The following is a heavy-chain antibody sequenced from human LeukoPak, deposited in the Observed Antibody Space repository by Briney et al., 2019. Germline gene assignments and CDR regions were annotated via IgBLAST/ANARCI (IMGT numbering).Heavy chain of an antibody. J-gene: IGHJ3*02. CDR1: GGSISSSSYY. Sequence: SETLSLTCTVSGGSISSSSYYWGWIRQPPGKGLEWIGSIYYSGSTYYNPSLKSRVTISVDTSKNQFSLKLSSVTAADTAVYYCASLTYYYDSSGYPDAFDIWGQGTMVTVSS. CDR3: ASLTYYYDSSGYPDAFDI. V-gene: IGHV4-39*07. D-gene: IGHD3-22*01. CDR2: IYYSGST.